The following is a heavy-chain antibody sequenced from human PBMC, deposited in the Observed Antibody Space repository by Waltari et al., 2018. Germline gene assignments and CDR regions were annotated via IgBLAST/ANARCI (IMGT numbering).Heavy chain of an antibody. V-gene: IGHV1-69*12. CDR2: SIPIFGTA. CDR3: AREPVGYCSGGSCYQAGWFDP. J-gene: IGHJ5*02. CDR1: GGTFSSYA. D-gene: IGHD2-15*01. Sequence: QVQLVQSGAEVKKPGSSVKVSCKASGGTFSSYAISWVRQAPGQGLEWMGGSIPIFGTANYAQKFQGRVTITADESTSTAYMELSSLRSEDTAVYYCAREPVGYCSGGSCYQAGWFDPWGQGTLVTVSS.